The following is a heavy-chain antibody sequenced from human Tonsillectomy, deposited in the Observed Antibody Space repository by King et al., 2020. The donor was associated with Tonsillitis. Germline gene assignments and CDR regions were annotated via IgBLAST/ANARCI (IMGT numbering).Heavy chain of an antibody. V-gene: IGHV3-53*01. CDR1: GFTVSSNY. CDR2: LYSGGST. D-gene: IGHD6-13*01. CDR3: ARDVAAAGFLWD. Sequence: DVQLVESGGGLMQPGGSLRLSCAASGFTVSSNYMSWVRQAPGKWLEWVSILYSGGSTYYADSVKGRFTISRDNSKNTLYLQMNSLRAEDTAVYYCARDVAAAGFLWDWGQGTLVTVSS. J-gene: IGHJ4*02.